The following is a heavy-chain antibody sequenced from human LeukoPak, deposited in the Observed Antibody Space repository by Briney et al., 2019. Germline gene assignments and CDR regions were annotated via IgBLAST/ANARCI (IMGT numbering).Heavy chain of an antibody. CDR2: ISWNSGRI. CDR1: GFTFDDYA. J-gene: IGHJ6*03. V-gene: IGHV3-9*01. Sequence: GGSLRLSCAASGFTFDDYAMHWVRQGPGKGLEWVPGISWNSGRIGYADSVKGRITISRDNAKNSLYLQMNSLRAEDTAVYYCAKGGIAVAGTSYYYYMDVWGKGTTVTISS. CDR3: AKGGIAVAGTSYYYYMDV. D-gene: IGHD6-19*01.